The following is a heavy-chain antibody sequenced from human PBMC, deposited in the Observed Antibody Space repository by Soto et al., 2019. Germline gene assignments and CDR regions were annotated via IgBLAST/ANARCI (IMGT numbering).Heavy chain of an antibody. CDR3: ARGPKVRGVVIPKAPYYYYMDV. V-gene: IGHV4-34*01. D-gene: IGHD3-3*01. CDR1: GGSFSGYY. J-gene: IGHJ6*03. Sequence: SETLSLTCAVYGGSFSGYYWSWIRQPPGKGLEWIGEINHSGSTNYNPSLKSRVTISVDTSKNQFSLKLSSVTAADTAVYYCARGPKVRGVVIPKAPYYYYMDVWGKGTTVTVSS. CDR2: INHSGST.